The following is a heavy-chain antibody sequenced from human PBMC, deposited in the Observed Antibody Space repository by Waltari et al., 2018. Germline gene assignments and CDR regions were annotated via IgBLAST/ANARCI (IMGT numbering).Heavy chain of an antibody. CDR3: ASYRLWFGELSHY. CDR1: GYSISSGYY. CDR2: IYHSGST. Sequence: QVQLQESGPGLVKPSETLSLTCAVSGYSISSGYYWGWIRQPPGKGLEWIGSIYHSGSTYYNPSLKIRFTISVDTSKNQFSLKLSSVTAADTAVYYCASYRLWFGELSHYWGQGTLVTVSS. D-gene: IGHD3-10*01. V-gene: IGHV4-38-2*01. J-gene: IGHJ4*02.